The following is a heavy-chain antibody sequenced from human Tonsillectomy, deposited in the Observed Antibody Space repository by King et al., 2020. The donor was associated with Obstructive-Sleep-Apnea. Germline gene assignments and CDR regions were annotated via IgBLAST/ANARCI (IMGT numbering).Heavy chain of an antibody. V-gene: IGHV3-33*01. Sequence: QVQLVESGGGVVQPGRSLRLPCAASGFTFSSYGMHWVRQAPGKGLEWVAVIWYDGSNKYYADSVKGRFTISRDNSKNTLYLQMNSLRAEDTAVYYCARDYRWYYYGSGSYYGGFDYWGQGTLVTVSS. CDR3: ARDYRWYYYGSGSYYGGFDY. CDR1: GFTFSSYG. J-gene: IGHJ4*02. D-gene: IGHD3-10*01. CDR2: IWYDGSNK.